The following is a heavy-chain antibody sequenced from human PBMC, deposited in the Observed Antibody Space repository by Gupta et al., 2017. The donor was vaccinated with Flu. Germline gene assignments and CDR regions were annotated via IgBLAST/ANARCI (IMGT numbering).Heavy chain of an antibody. V-gene: IGHV1-69*01. J-gene: IGHJ4*02. Sequence: QVQLVQSGAEVKKPGSSVKVSCKASGGTFSSYAISWVRQAPGQGLEWMGGIIPIFGTANYAQKFQGRVTITADESTSTAYMGLSSLRSEDTAVYYCARERGTVYSSGYPRGAIDYWGQGTLVTVSS. D-gene: IGHD3-22*01. CDR3: ARERGTVYSSGYPRGAIDY. CDR2: IIPIFGTA. CDR1: GGTFSSYA.